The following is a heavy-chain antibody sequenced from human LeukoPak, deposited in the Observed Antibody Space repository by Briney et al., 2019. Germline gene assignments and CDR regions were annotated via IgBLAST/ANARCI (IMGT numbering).Heavy chain of an antibody. CDR3: ARVLHSSSYYYMDV. D-gene: IGHD6-6*01. V-gene: IGHV1-2*02. Sequence: ASVKVSCKASGYTFSGYYMHWVRQAPGQGLEWMGWINPNSGGTNYAQKFQGRVTMTRDTSISTAYMELSRLRSDDTAVYYCARVLHSSSYYYMDVWGTGTTVTVSS. CDR2: INPNSGGT. CDR1: GYTFSGYY. J-gene: IGHJ6*03.